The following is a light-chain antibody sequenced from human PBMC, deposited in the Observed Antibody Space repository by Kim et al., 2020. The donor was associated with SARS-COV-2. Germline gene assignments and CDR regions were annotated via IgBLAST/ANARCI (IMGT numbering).Light chain of an antibody. CDR1: NIGSDT. V-gene: IGLV3-21*04. J-gene: IGLJ3*02. CDR3: QVWDATGDHHWV. Sequence: SYELTQPPSVSVAPGKRARITCGGKNIGSDTVHWYQQRPGQAPVLVIYHDSDRPSGIPQRFSGSNSGDTATLTISRVEAGDEADYYCQVWDATGDHHWVFGGVTQLTVL. CDR2: HDS.